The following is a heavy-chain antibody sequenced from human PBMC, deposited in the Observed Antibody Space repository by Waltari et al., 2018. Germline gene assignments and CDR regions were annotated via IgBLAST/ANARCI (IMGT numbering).Heavy chain of an antibody. V-gene: IGHV3-53*01. CDR1: GFSVSSSF. D-gene: IGHD3-3*01. CDR2: LYMAGAT. CDR3: AKDVVGYTWDEGVDTIDV. J-gene: IGHJ3*01. Sequence: EIELVESGGGLSPSGGSLKLSCAASGFSVSSSFMTWVRRAPGKGLECLASLYMAGATYYSPSVRGRFLIARDNSKNILYLQMDDLTAEDTAVYYCAKDVVGYTWDEGVDTIDVWGQGAEVVVSS.